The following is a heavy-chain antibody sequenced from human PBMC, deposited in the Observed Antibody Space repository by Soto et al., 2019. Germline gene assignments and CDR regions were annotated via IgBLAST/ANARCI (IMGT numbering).Heavy chain of an antibody. CDR2: IYYSGST. D-gene: IGHD2-2*01. Sequence: SDTLSLTCTVYGGSVSSGSYYLSWIRQPPGKGLEWIGYIYYSGSTNYNPSLKSRVTISVDTSKNQFSLKLSSVTAADTAVYYCARGLSYQLYGMDVWGQGTKVTVSS. CDR1: GGSVSSGSYY. CDR3: ARGLSYQLYGMDV. J-gene: IGHJ6*02. V-gene: IGHV4-61*01.